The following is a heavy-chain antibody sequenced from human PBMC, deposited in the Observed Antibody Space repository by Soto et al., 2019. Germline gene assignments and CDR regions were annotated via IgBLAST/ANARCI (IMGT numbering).Heavy chain of an antibody. CDR3: ARWDV. J-gene: IGHJ6*04. V-gene: IGHV3-7*01. CDR1: GFTFRSYW. Sequence: EVQLVESGGGLVQPGGSLRLSCAASGFTFRSYWMKWVRQAPGKGLEWVANIKEDGSEKDYVDSVKGRFTISRDNAKNSLYLQMNSLRAEDTAVYYCARWDVWGKGTTVTVSS. CDR2: IKEDGSEK.